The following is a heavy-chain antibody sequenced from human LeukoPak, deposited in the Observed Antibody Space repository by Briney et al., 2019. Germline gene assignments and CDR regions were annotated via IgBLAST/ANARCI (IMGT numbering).Heavy chain of an antibody. J-gene: IGHJ4*02. CDR3: ARDECGGDCLYDY. V-gene: IGHV3-9*01. D-gene: IGHD2-21*02. CDR2: ISWNSGSI. Sequence: GRSLRLSCAASGFTFDDYAMHWVRQAPGKGLEWVSGISWNSGSIGYADSVKGRFTISRDNAKNSLYLQMNSLRAEDTAVYYCARDECGGDCLYDYWGQGTLVTVSS. CDR1: GFTFDDYA.